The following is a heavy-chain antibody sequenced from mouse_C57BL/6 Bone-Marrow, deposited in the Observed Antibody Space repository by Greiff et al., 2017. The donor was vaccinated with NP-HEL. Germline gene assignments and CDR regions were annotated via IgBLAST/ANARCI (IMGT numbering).Heavy chain of an antibody. CDR2: IDPSDSYT. Sequence: QVQLQQPGAELVMPGASVKLSCKASGYTFTSYWMHWVKQRPGQGLEWIGEIDPSDSYTNYNQKFKGKSTLTVDKSSSTAYMQLSSLTSEDSAVYYCAKDGLTPFAYWGQGTLVTVSA. V-gene: IGHV1-69*01. CDR1: GYTFTSYW. CDR3: AKDGLTPFAY. J-gene: IGHJ3*01. D-gene: IGHD2-3*01.